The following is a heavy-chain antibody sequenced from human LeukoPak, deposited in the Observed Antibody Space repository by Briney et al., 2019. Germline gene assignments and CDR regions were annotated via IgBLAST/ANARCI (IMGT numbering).Heavy chain of an antibody. CDR1: GRSISSSGYY. D-gene: IGHD3-3*01. V-gene: IGHV4-39*01. CDR2: IYYSGRT. Sequence: SETLSLTCTVSGRSISSSGYYWCWIRQPPGKGLEWIGSIYYSGRTDYNPSLKSRVTISVDTSENHFSLKMNSVTAANTAVYYCARHTSASELDYWGQGTLVTVSS. CDR3: ARHTSASELDY. J-gene: IGHJ4*02.